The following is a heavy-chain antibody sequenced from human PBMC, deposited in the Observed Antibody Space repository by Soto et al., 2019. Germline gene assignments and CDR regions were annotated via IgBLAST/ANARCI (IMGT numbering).Heavy chain of an antibody. J-gene: IGHJ6*02. CDR3: ARTTVTTGFYYGMDL. CDR2: ISWSSGSI. CDR1: GFRFDDYA. D-gene: IGHD4-17*01. Sequence: LRLSCAASGFRFDDYAMHWVRQAPGKGLEWVSGISWSSGSIGYAASVKGRFTISRDNDGNSLFLQMNGLRSDDTALYYCARTTVTTGFYYGMDLWGQGTMVTVSS. V-gene: IGHV3-9*01.